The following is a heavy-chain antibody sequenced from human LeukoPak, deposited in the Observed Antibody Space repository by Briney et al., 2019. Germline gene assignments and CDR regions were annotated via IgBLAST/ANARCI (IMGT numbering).Heavy chain of an antibody. CDR3: APPISEDGMDV. J-gene: IGHJ6*02. V-gene: IGHV1-18*01. CDR2: ISAYNGNT. Sequence: ASVKVSCKASGYTFTSYGISWVRQAPGQGLEWMGWISAYNGNTNYAQKLQGRVTMTTDTSTSTAHMDLRSLRSDDTAVYYCAPPISEDGMDVWGQGTTVTVSS. CDR1: GYTFTSYG.